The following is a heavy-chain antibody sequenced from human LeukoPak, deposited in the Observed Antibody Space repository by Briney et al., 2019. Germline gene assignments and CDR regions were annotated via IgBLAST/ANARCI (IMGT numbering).Heavy chain of an antibody. CDR1: GFTLSNYW. J-gene: IGHJ4*02. D-gene: IGHD2-15*01. CDR2: IKHDGSDD. V-gene: IGHV3-7*01. CDR3: ARDQTPFY. Sequence: QAGGSLRLSCAASGFTLSNYWMTWVRQTAGKGLEWVANIKHDGSDDYYLDSVKGRFTISRDNAKSSMWLQMNSLRDEDTAVYYCARDQTPFYWGQGSLVTVSS.